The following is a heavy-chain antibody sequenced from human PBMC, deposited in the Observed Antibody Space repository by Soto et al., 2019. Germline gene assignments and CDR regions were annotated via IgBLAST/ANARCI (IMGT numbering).Heavy chain of an antibody. CDR1: GFTFSSYS. CDR2: ISSSSSTR. V-gene: IGHV3-48*01. CDR3: ARTFSSGWYYGMGV. J-gene: IGHJ6*02. D-gene: IGHD6-19*01. Sequence: EVQLVESGGGLVQPGGSLRLSCAASGFTFSSYSMNWVRQAPGKGLEWVSYISSSSSTRYYADSGKGRFTISRDNAKNSPYLQMNSLRAEDTAVYYCARTFSSGWYYGMGVWGQGTTVTVSS.